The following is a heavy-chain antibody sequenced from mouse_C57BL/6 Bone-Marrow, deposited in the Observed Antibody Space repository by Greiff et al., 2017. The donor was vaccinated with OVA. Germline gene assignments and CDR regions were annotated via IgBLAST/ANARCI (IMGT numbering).Heavy chain of an antibody. J-gene: IGHJ3*01. D-gene: IGHD2-10*01. Sequence: EVQGVESGGGLVQPKGSLKLSCAASGFSFNTYAMNWVRQAPGKGLEWVARIRSKSNNYATYYADSVKDRFTISRDDSESMLYLQMNNLKTEDTAMYYCVSLLRGFAYWGQGTLVTVSA. CDR1: GFSFNTYA. CDR3: VSLLRGFAY. CDR2: IRSKSNNYAT. V-gene: IGHV10-1*01.